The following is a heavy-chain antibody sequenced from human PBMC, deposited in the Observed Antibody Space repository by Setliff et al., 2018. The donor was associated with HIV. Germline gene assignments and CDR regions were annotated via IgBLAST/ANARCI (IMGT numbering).Heavy chain of an antibody. CDR1: GGSISSSSHY. CDR2: IYYSGGT. D-gene: IGHD6-6*01. J-gene: IGHJ5*02. V-gene: IGHV4-39*07. CDR3: ARVSRGGSSPGWFDP. Sequence: SETLSLTCTVSGGSISSSSHYWGGIRQPPGKGLEWIGSIYYSGGTYYNPSLKSRVTISVDTSKNQFSLKLSSVTAADTAVYSCARVSRGGSSPGWFDPWGQGTLVTVSS.